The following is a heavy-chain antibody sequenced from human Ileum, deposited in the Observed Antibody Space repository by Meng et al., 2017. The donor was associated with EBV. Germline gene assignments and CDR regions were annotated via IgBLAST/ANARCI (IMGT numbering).Heavy chain of an antibody. CDR3: SRDLAGPYDD. J-gene: IGHJ4*02. Sequence: EGQLVEPGGALVQPGGSLRLSCAASGFTFSTYWMHWVRQAPGKGLVWISRINENGRTTTYADSVKGRFTISRDNTKNTLYLQMNSLRAEDTAVYFCSRDLAGPYDDWGQGTLVTVSS. CDR2: INENGRTT. V-gene: IGHV3-74*01. CDR1: GFTFSTYW.